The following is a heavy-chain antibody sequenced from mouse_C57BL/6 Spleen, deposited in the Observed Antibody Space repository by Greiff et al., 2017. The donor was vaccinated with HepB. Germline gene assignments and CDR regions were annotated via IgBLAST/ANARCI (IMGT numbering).Heavy chain of an antibody. CDR1: GFTFSDYY. V-gene: IGHV5-12*01. CDR2: ISNGGGST. J-gene: IGHJ2*01. D-gene: IGHD4-1*02. CDR3: ARHRQLGFDY. Sequence: EVQGVESGGGLVQPGGSLKLSCAASGFTFSDYYMYWVRQTPEKRLEWVAYISNGGGSTYYPDTVKGRFTISRDNAKNTLYLQMSRLKSEDTAMYYCARHRQLGFDYWGQGTTLTVSS.